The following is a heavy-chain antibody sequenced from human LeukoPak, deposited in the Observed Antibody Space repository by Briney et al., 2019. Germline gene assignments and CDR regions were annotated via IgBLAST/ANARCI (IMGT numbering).Heavy chain of an antibody. CDR1: GYRFIAYY. Sequence: ASVKVSCKASGYRFIAYYMHWVRQAPGQGPEWLGWINSNTGDTNYAQSCQGRITMTRDTSINTAYMELRNLDYDDTAVYYCASDRPPSNWGQGTLVTVS. D-gene: IGHD1-14*01. V-gene: IGHV1-2*02. CDR2: INSNTGDT. CDR3: ASDRPPSN. J-gene: IGHJ4*02.